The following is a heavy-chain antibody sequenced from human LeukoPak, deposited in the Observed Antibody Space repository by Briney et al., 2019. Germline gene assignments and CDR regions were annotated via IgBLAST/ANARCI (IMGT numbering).Heavy chain of an antibody. D-gene: IGHD6-19*01. V-gene: IGHV3-21*01. CDR3: ARDLSPNSSGWYDLGYYYYGMDV. CDR1: GFTFSSYS. Sequence: KAGGSLRLSCAVSGFTFSSYSMNWVRQAPGKGLEWVSSISSSISYIYYADSVRGRFTISRDNAKNSVYLQMNSLRAEDTAVYYCARDLSPNSSGWYDLGYYYYGMDVWGQGTTVTVSS. J-gene: IGHJ6*02. CDR2: ISSSISYI.